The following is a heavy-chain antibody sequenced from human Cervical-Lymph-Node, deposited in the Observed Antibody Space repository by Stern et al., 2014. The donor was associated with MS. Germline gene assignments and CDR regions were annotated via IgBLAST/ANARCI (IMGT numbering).Heavy chain of an antibody. CDR3: ATVSSADYPY. D-gene: IGHD4/OR15-4a*01. CDR2: INTKTGNP. J-gene: IGHJ4*02. CDR1: GYTFTSYA. Sequence: QVQLMQSGSELKKPGASVKVSCKASGYTFTSYAMKWVRQAPGQGLEWMGWINTKTGNPTYAQGFTGRFVFSLDTSVSTAYLQISGLRAEDSAVYYCATVSSADYPYWGQGTLVTVSS. V-gene: IGHV7-4-1*02.